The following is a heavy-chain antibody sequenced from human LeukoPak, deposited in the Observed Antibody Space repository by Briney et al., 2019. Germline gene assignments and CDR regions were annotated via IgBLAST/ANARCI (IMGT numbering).Heavy chain of an antibody. CDR2: INHSGST. CDR1: GGSFSGYY. D-gene: IGHD6-19*01. V-gene: IGHV4-34*01. J-gene: IGHJ4*02. Sequence: SETLSLTCAVYGGSFSGYYWSWIRQPPGKGLEWIGEINHSGSTNYNPSLKSRVTISVDTSKNQFSLKLSSVTAADTAVYYCARGPDIAVAGTVDYWGQGTLVTVSS. CDR3: ARGPDIAVAGTVDY.